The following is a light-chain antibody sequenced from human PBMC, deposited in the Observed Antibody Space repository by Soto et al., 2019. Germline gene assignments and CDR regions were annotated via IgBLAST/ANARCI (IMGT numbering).Light chain of an antibody. J-gene: IGKJ3*01. Sequence: ETVLTQSPGTLSLSPGERATLSCRASQSVSSRSLAWYQQKPGQAPRLLIYDASSRATGIPDRFSGSGSGTDFSLTISRLEPEDFAVYYCRQYERGFTFGPGTKVDIK. CDR2: DAS. V-gene: IGKV3-20*01. CDR1: QSVSSRS. CDR3: RQYERGFT.